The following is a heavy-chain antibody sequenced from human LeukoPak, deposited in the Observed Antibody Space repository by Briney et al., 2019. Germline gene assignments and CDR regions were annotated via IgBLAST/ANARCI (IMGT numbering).Heavy chain of an antibody. Sequence: ASVKVSCKASGYTFTGYYMHWVQQAPGQGLEWMGWINPNSGGTNYAQKFQGRVTMTRDTSISTAYMELSRLRSDDTAVYYCARKLLRSMGHYYYYGMDVWGQGTTVTVSS. CDR2: INPNSGGT. CDR3: ARKLLRSMGHYYYYGMDV. CDR1: GYTFTGYY. J-gene: IGHJ6*02. V-gene: IGHV1-2*02. D-gene: IGHD2/OR15-2a*01.